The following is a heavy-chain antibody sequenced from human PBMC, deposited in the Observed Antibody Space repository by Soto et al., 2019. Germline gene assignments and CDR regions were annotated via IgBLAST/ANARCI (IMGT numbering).Heavy chain of an antibody. CDR2: INHSGST. D-gene: IGHD2-15*01. Sequence: SETLSLTCAVYGGSFSGYYWSWIRQPPGKGLEWIGEINHSGSTNYNPSLKSRVTISVDTSKNQFSLKLSSVTAADTAVYYCARGPCSGGSCYHYYYYYMDVRGKGTTVTVSS. CDR3: ARGPCSGGSCYHYYYYYMDV. CDR1: GGSFSGYY. V-gene: IGHV4-34*01. J-gene: IGHJ6*03.